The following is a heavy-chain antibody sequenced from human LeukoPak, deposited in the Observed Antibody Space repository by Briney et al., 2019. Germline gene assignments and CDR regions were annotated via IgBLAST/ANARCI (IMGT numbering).Heavy chain of an antibody. J-gene: IGHJ6*02. CDR2: IYSGGST. CDR1: GFTVSSNY. D-gene: IGHD2-21*02. V-gene: IGHV3-53*05. Sequence: PGGSLRLSCAASGFTVSSNYMSWVRQAPGKGLEWVSVIYSGGSTCYADSVKGRFTISRDNSKNTLYLQMNSLRAEDTAVYYCATVTAALYYYGMDVWGQGTTVTVSS. CDR3: ATVTAALYYYGMDV.